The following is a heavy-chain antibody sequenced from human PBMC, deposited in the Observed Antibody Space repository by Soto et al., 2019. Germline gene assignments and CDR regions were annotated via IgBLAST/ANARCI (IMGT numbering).Heavy chain of an antibody. CDR1: GYTFTSYD. D-gene: IGHD3-3*01. V-gene: IGHV1-8*01. CDR2: MNPNSGNT. CDR3: ARTYYDFWSGYYRVGSRFDP. Sequence: ASVKVSCNASGYTFTSYDINWVRQATGQGLEWMGWMNPNSGNTGYAQKFQGRVTMTRNTSISTAYMELSSLRSEDTAVYYCARTYYDFWSGYYRVGSRFDPWGQGTLVTVSS. J-gene: IGHJ5*02.